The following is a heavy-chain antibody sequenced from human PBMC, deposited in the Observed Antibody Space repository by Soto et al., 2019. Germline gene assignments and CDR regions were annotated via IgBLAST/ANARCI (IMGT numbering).Heavy chain of an antibody. Sequence: DVQLLASGGGLVQPGGSLRLSCAASGFTFSSYAMTWVRQAPGKGLEWVSGVSGSGGTTYYGDSVKGRFTISRDNSKNTLYLQMNSLRAEDTAVYYCAKAAPMTSSGWYIAPWGQGTLVSVSS. V-gene: IGHV3-23*01. CDR1: GFTFSSYA. D-gene: IGHD6-19*01. CDR3: AKAAPMTSSGWYIAP. CDR2: VSGSGGTT. J-gene: IGHJ5*02.